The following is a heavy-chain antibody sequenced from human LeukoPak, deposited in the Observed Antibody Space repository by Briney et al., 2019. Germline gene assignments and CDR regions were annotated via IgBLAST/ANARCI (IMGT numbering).Heavy chain of an antibody. CDR2: ISSSGSTI. D-gene: IGHD4/OR15-4a*01. V-gene: IGHV3-48*03. Sequence: GGSLRLSCAASGFTFSSYEMNWVRQAPGKGLEWVSYISSSGSTIYYADSVRGRFTISRDNAKNSLYLQMNSLRAEDTAFYYCAKGVLIDYQFYYMDVWGKGATVTISS. CDR3: AKGVLIDYQFYYMDV. J-gene: IGHJ6*03. CDR1: GFTFSSYE.